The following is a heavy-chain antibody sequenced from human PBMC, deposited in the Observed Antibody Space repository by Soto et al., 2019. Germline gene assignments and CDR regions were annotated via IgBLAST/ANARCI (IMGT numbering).Heavy chain of an antibody. Sequence: XETLSLTCAVYGGSFSGYYWSWIRQPPGKGLEWIGEINHSGSTNYNPSLGGRVSMSVETSKSQFSLKLTSVTVADTAVYYCASYRGALYFEYWGPGILATVSS. J-gene: IGHJ4*02. D-gene: IGHD3-16*01. CDR2: INHSGST. CDR1: GGSFSGYY. CDR3: ASYRGALYFEY. V-gene: IGHV4-34*01.